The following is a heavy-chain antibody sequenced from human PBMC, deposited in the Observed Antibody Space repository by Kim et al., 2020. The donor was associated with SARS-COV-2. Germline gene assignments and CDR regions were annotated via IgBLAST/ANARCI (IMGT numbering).Heavy chain of an antibody. J-gene: IGHJ4*02. Sequence: ASVKVSCKASGYTFSNYNLHWVRLAPGQGLEWMGVVNPEYGHTIYAQRFQGRITLTRDTSTSTVYMELSSLTSEDMAVYYCTRESRILPAPTKNFDYWGQ. V-gene: IGHV1-46*01. D-gene: IGHD2-2*01. CDR2: VNPEYGHT. CDR1: GYTFSNYN. CDR3: TRESRILPAPTKNFDY.